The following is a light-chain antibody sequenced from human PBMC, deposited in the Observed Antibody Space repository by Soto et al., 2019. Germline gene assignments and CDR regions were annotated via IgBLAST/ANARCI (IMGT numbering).Light chain of an antibody. J-gene: IGKJ1*01. Sequence: DIQMTPSPSSLSASVGDRVTIICRARQNINSYSAWFQQKPGKAPKSLLYDATSLQSGVPSRFRRSGSGTDFTLAISSRQPEGFAIYYCKQSYSTPQTFGQGTKVQSK. CDR1: QNINSY. CDR2: DAT. V-gene: IGKV1-39*01. CDR3: KQSYSTPQT.